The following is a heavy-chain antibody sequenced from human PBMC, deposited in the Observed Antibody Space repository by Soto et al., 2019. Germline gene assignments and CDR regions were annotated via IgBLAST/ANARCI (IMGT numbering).Heavy chain of an antibody. CDR1: GYTFTSYG. V-gene: IGHV1-18*01. J-gene: IGHJ4*02. Sequence: ASVKVSCKASGYTFTSYGISWVRQAPGQGLEWMGWISAYNGNTNYTQKIQGRDTMTTDTSTSTAYMELRSLRSDDTAVYYCARIPMGYYAYDGYWGQGTLVTVSS. D-gene: IGHD3-22*01. CDR2: ISAYNGNT. CDR3: ARIPMGYYAYDGY.